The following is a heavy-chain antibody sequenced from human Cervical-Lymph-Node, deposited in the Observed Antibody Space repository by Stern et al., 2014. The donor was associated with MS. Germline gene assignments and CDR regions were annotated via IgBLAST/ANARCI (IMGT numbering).Heavy chain of an antibody. CDR3: ATIAVAGLGDDAFDI. Sequence: VQLVESGPGLVKPSETLSLTCTVSGGSISSYYWSWIRQPPGKGPEWIGAIYYSGSTNYNPSLKSRVTISVDTSKNQFSLKLSSVTAADTAVYYCATIAVAGLGDDAFDIWGQGTMVTVSS. D-gene: IGHD6-19*01. CDR1: GGSISSYY. CDR2: IYYSGST. V-gene: IGHV4-59*01. J-gene: IGHJ3*02.